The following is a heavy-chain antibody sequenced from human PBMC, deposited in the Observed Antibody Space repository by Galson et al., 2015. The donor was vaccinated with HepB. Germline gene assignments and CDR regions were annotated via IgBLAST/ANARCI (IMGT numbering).Heavy chain of an antibody. Sequence: SVKVSCKVSGYTLSEFSIHWVRKAPGKELEWMGGFNTEHGEAIYTQKFQGRVTMTEDASTDTAFMELSSLRSEDTAVYYCATDRITFPGRSPAGFDYWGQGTLVTVSS. CDR1: GYTLSEFS. V-gene: IGHV1-24*01. CDR3: ATDRITFPGRSPAGFDY. CDR2: FNTEHGEA. J-gene: IGHJ4*02. D-gene: IGHD1-14*01.